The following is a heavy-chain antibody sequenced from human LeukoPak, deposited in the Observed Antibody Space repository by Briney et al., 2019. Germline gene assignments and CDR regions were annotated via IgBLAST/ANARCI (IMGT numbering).Heavy chain of an antibody. CDR1: GGSISSSSFY. CDR2: IYYSGST. V-gene: IGHV4-39*01. D-gene: IGHD3-22*01. Sequence: PSETLSLTCTVSGGSISSSSFYWGWIRQPPGKGLEWIGSIYYSGSTYYNPSLKSRVTISVDTSKNQFSLKLSSVTAADTAVYYCARHPPPLQYDSGYYMDVWGKGTTVTVSS. CDR3: ARHPPPLQYDSGYYMDV. J-gene: IGHJ6*03.